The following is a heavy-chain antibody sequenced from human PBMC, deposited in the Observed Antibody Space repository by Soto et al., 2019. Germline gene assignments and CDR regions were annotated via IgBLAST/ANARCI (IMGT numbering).Heavy chain of an antibody. CDR1: GGSFSGYY. V-gene: IGHV4-34*01. D-gene: IGHD3-10*01. Sequence: SETLSLTCAVYGGSFSGYYWSWIRQPPGKGLEWIGEINHSGSTNYNPSLKSRVTISVDTSKNQFSLKLSSVTAADTAVYYCARGYYYGSGSYPLDYWGQGTLVTVS. J-gene: IGHJ4*02. CDR2: INHSGST. CDR3: ARGYYYGSGSYPLDY.